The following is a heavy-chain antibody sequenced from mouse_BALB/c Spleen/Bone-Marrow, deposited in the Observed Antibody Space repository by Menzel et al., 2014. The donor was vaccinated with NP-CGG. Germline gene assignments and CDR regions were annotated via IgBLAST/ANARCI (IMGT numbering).Heavy chain of an antibody. V-gene: IGHV3-2*02. Sequence: EVKLVESGPGLVNPSQSVSLTCTVSGSSITSDYAWNWIRQFPGSKLEWMGYINYNGSTTYNPSLTSRISITRNTSKNQLFLQLNSVTNEDTATYYCSRDYYGSGYFDCWGQGTTLTVSS. CDR3: SRDYYGSGYFDC. D-gene: IGHD1-1*01. CDR2: INYNGST. CDR1: GSSITSDYA. J-gene: IGHJ2*01.